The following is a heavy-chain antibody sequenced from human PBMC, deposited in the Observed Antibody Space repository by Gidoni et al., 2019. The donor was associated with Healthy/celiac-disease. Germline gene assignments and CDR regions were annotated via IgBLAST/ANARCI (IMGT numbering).Heavy chain of an antibody. V-gene: IGHV4-34*01. D-gene: IGHD5-12*01. J-gene: IGHJ4*02. CDR3: ARGGNGYNYRVDY. CDR1: GGSFSGYY. Sequence: QVQLQQWGAGVLKPSETLSLPCAAYGGSFSGYYWSWIRQPPGKGREWIGEINHSESTNYHPSLKSRVTISVDTSKNQFSLKLSSVTAADTAVYYCARGGNGYNYRVDYWGQGTLVTVSS. CDR2: INHSEST.